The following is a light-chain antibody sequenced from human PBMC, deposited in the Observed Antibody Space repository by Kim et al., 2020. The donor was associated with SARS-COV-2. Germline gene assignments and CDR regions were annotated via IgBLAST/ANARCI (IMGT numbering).Light chain of an antibody. V-gene: IGKV3D-15*01. CDR3: QQYHAWPPT. J-gene: IGKJ1*01. CDR1: QGVSTN. Sequence: IVVTQSPVTLSVSPGERATLSCRASQGVSTNLAWYHHKPDQAPRLLISGASTRATAIPGRFSGGGSGAEFTLTISSLQSEDFGVYYCQQYHAWPPTFGQGTKVDIK. CDR2: GAS.